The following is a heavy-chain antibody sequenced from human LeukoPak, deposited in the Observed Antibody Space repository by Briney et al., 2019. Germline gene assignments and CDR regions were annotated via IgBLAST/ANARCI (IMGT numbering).Heavy chain of an antibody. V-gene: IGHV4-59*01. CDR3: ARGGTYYYGSGSHDY. CDR1: GGSISSYY. D-gene: IGHD3-10*01. Sequence: KPSETLSLTCTVSGGSISSYYWSWIRQPPGKGLEWLGYIYYSGSTNYNPSLKSRVTISVDTSKNQFSLKLSSVTAADTAVYYCARGGTYYYGSGSHDYWGQGTLVTVSS. CDR2: IYYSGST. J-gene: IGHJ4*02.